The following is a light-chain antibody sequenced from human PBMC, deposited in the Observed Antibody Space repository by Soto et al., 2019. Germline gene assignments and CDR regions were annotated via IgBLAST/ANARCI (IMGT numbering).Light chain of an antibody. Sequence: DIQMTQSPSTLSGSVVDRVTISCRASQTISSWLAWYQQKPGKAPKLLIYAASTLQSGVPSRFSGRGSGTDFTLTISSLQPEDFATYYCQQLNTYPWTFGQRAKVDIK. CDR3: QQLNTYPWT. CDR2: AAS. J-gene: IGKJ1*01. V-gene: IGKV1-5*01. CDR1: QTISSW.